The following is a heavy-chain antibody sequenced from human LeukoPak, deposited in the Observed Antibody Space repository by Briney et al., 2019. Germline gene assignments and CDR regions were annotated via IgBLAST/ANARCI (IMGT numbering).Heavy chain of an antibody. J-gene: IGHJ4*02. CDR2: IYYSGST. Sequence: SETLSLTCAVYGGSFSGYYWSWIRQPPGKGLEWIGSIYYSGSTYYNPSLKSRVTISVDTSKSKFSLKLSSVTAADTAVYYCAGPYSSSWDYYFDYWGQGTLVTVSS. D-gene: IGHD6-13*01. CDR1: GGSFSGYY. V-gene: IGHV4-34*01. CDR3: AGPYSSSWDYYFDY.